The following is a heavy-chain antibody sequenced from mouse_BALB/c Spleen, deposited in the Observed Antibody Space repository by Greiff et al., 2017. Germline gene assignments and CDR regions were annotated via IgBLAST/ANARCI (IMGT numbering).Heavy chain of an antibody. CDR1: GYSITSDYA. V-gene: IGHV3-2*02. CDR3: SRFPVATATAY. Sequence: EVKLMESGPGLVKPSQSLSLTCTVTGYSITSDYAWNWIRQFPGNILEWMGYISYSGSTSYNPSLNSRISITPDTAKNKFFLQLNSVTTEDTATDYCSRFPVATATAYWGQGTLVTVSA. CDR2: ISYSGST. J-gene: IGHJ3*01. D-gene: IGHD1-2*01.